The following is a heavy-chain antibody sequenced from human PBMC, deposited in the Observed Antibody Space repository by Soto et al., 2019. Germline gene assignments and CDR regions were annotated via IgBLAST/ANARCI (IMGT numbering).Heavy chain of an antibody. CDR2: LWFDGNKK. V-gene: IGHV3-33*01. D-gene: IGHD6-19*01. Sequence: QVQLVESGGGVVQPGKSLRLSCAASGFTFSAYAMHWVRQAPGKGLEWVAGLWFDGNKKSYSDSVRGRFTISRDNSINTVYLEMSSLRADDTSEYYCARDFEPYNSGPGYWGQGTLVTVSS. J-gene: IGHJ4*02. CDR3: ARDFEPYNSGPGY. CDR1: GFTFSAYA.